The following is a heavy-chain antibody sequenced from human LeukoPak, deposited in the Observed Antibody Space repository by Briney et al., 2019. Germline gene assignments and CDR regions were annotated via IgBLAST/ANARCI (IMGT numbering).Heavy chain of an antibody. D-gene: IGHD3-22*01. CDR1: GGSFNTYY. V-gene: IGHV4-59*12. Sequence: PSETLSLTCTVSGGSFNTYYWSWIRQPPGKGLEWLGYIYYSGSTNYNPSLKSRVTISVDTSKNQFSLKLSSVTAADTAVYYCARRITMITFDYWGQGTLVTVSS. CDR2: IYYSGST. J-gene: IGHJ4*02. CDR3: ARRITMITFDY.